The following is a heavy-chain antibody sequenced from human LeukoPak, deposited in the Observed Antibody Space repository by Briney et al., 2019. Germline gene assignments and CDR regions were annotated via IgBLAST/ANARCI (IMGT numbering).Heavy chain of an antibody. CDR3: ARDATTEPGTVYMDV. CDR2: ILENGSNQ. J-gene: IGHJ6*03. V-gene: IGHV3-30*04. Sequence: GGSLRLSCAASGFTFSNYIMHWVRQAPGKGLDWVAVILENGSNQYYADSVKGRFTISRDNAKNSLYLQMNSLRAEDTALYFCARDATTEPGTVYMDVWGKGTTVTISS. CDR1: GFTFSNYI. D-gene: IGHD6-13*01.